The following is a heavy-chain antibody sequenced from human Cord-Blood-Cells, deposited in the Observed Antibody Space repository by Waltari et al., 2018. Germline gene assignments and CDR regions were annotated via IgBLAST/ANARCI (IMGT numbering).Heavy chain of an antibody. CDR2: ISGSSSYI. Sequence: EVQLVESGGGLVKPGGSLRLSCAASGFTFSSYSMNWVRQAPGKGLEWVSSISGSSSYIYYADSVKGRFTISRDNAKNSLYLQMNSLRAEDTAVYYCARDGGNSDYWGQGTLVTVSS. J-gene: IGHJ4*02. CDR3: ARDGGNSDY. V-gene: IGHV3-21*01. D-gene: IGHD2-21*02. CDR1: GFTFSSYS.